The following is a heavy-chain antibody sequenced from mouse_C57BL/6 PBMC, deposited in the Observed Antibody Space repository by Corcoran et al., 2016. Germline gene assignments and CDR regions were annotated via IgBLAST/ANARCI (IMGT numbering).Heavy chain of an antibody. Sequence: EVQLQQSGPELVKPGASVKISCKASGYTFTDYYMNWVKQSHGKSLEWIGDINPNNGGTSYNQKFKGKAKLTVDKASSTAYMEYCSLTSEDSAVYYCARDYYGSSWYFDVWGTGTTVTVSS. CDR3: ARDYYGSSWYFDV. CDR1: GYTFTDYY. D-gene: IGHD1-1*01. CDR2: INPNNGGT. J-gene: IGHJ1*03. V-gene: IGHV1-26*01.